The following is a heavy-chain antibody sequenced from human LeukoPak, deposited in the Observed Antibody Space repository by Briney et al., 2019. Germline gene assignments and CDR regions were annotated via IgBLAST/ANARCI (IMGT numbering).Heavy chain of an antibody. J-gene: IGHJ3*02. CDR3: ARVYGVYGSDDAFDM. Sequence: ASVKVSCKASGYTFTDYYIHWVRQAPGQGLEWMASINPHGGVTNYAQKFQHRVTMSRDTSANTAYLEVTSLKSDDTAVYFCARVYGVYGSDDAFDMWGQGTVVIVSS. CDR1: GYTFTDYY. V-gene: IGHV1-2*02. CDR2: INPHGGVT. D-gene: IGHD4-17*01.